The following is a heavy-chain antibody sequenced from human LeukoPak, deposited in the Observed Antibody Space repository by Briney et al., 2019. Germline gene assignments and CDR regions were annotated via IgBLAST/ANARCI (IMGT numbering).Heavy chain of an antibody. V-gene: IGHV4-34*01. D-gene: IGHD3-10*01. CDR2: INHSGST. CDR3: ARVGDDGSGSYSLNIDY. CDR1: GGSFSGYY. J-gene: IGHJ4*02. Sequence: SETLSLTCAVYGGSFSGYYWSWIRQPPGKGLEWIGEINHSGSTNYNPSLKSRVTISVDTSKNQFSLKLSSVTAADTAVYYCARVGDDGSGSYSLNIDYWGQGTLVTVSS.